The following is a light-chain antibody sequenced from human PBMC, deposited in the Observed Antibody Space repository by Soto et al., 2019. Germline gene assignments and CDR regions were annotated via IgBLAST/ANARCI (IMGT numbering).Light chain of an antibody. CDR1: QSVDRY. V-gene: IGKV3-20*01. Sequence: EVVLTPSPDTLSLSPGETATLSCRASQSVDRYVAWYQQKPGQAPRLLIYGASSRATGIPDRFSGSGSGTDFTLTISRLEPEDFAVYYCQQYGSSPTFGQGTKVDIK. J-gene: IGKJ1*01. CDR3: QQYGSSPT. CDR2: GAS.